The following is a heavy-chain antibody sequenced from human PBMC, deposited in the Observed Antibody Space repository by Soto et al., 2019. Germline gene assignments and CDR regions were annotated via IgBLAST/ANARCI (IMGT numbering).Heavy chain of an antibody. Sequence: ASVKVSCKASGYTFTSYGISWVRQAPGQGLEWMGWISAYNGNTNYAQKLQGRVTMTTDTSTSTAYMELRSLRSDDTAVYYCAREADITGTPVGAFDIWGQGTMVTVSS. CDR1: GYTFTSYG. CDR2: ISAYNGNT. V-gene: IGHV1-18*01. CDR3: AREADITGTPVGAFDI. D-gene: IGHD1-7*01. J-gene: IGHJ3*02.